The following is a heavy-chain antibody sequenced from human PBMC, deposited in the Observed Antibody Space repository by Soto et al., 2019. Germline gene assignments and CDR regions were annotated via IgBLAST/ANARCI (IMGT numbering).Heavy chain of an antibody. V-gene: IGHV3-7*01. CDR3: ARGAVVVVAATHRGDAFDI. J-gene: IGHJ3*02. CDR1: GFTFSSYW. D-gene: IGHD2-15*01. Sequence: GGSLRLSCAASGFTFSSYWMSWVRQAPGKGLEWVANIKQDGSEKYYVDSVKGRFTISRDNAKNSLYLQMNSLRAEDTAVYYCARGAVVVVAATHRGDAFDIWGQGTMVTVSS. CDR2: IKQDGSEK.